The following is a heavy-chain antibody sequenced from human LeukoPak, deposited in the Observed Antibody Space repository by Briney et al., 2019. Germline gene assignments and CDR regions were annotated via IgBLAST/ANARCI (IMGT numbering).Heavy chain of an antibody. CDR2: ISSSGSTI. CDR1: GFTFSDYY. J-gene: IGHJ3*02. V-gene: IGHV3-11*04. D-gene: IGHD3-22*01. Sequence: GGSLRLSCAASGFTFSDYYMSWIRQAPGKGLVWVSYISSSGSTIDYADSVKGRFTISRDNAKNSLYLPMNSLRAEDTAVYYCARAYYYDSSGYYPDAFDIWGQGTMVTVSS. CDR3: ARAYYYDSSGYYPDAFDI.